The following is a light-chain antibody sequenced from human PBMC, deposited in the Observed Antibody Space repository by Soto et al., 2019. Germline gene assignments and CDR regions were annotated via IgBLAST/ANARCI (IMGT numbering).Light chain of an antibody. CDR3: QPYGSSRT. CDR2: GAS. CDR1: QSVSSSY. V-gene: IGKV3-20*01. Sequence: EIVLTQSPGTLSLSPGERATLSCRASQSVSSSYLAWYQQKPGQAPRLLIYGASSRATGIPGRFSGSGSGKDFPITISRLEADDFAVYYCQPYGSSRTFGQGTKVEIK. J-gene: IGKJ1*01.